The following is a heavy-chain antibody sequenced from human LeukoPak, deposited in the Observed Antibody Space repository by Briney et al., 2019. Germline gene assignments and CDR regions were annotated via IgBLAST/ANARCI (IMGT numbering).Heavy chain of an antibody. J-gene: IGHJ5*01. CDR2: ISGGGDRT. V-gene: IGHV3-23*01. D-gene: IGHD3-22*01. CDR1: GFTFSSYA. Sequence: PGGSLRLSCAASGFTFSSYAMSWVRQSPGKGLEWVSGISGGGDRTYYADSVQGRFTVSRDNSRNTLFLEMNNLKVEDTALYYCAKVLSTGYYYDSWGQGTLVAVSS. CDR3: AKVLSTGYYYDS.